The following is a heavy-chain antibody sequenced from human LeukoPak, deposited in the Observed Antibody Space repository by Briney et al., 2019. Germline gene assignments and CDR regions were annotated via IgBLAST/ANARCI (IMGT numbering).Heavy chain of an antibody. Sequence: SETLSLTCTVSGGSISSYYWSWIRQPPGKGLEWSGYIYYSGSTNYNPSLKSRVTISVDTSKNQFSLKLSSVTAADAAVYYCARGNSGSYYYYGMDVWGQGTTVTVSS. J-gene: IGHJ6*02. CDR2: IYYSGST. D-gene: IGHD1-26*01. CDR1: GGSISSYY. CDR3: ARGNSGSYYYYGMDV. V-gene: IGHV4-59*01.